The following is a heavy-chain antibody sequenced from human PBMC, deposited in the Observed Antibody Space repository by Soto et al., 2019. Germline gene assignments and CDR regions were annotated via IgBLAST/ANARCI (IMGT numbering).Heavy chain of an antibody. D-gene: IGHD2-2*01. CDR3: ARDCSSTSCYRLDP. J-gene: IGHJ5*02. Sequence: ASVKVSCKASGYTFTSYAMHWVRQAPGQRLEWMGWINAGNGNTKYSQKFQGRVTITRDTSASTAYMELSSLRSEDTAVYYCARDCSSTSCYRLDPWGQGSLVTVSS. CDR2: INAGNGNT. V-gene: IGHV1-3*01. CDR1: GYTFTSYA.